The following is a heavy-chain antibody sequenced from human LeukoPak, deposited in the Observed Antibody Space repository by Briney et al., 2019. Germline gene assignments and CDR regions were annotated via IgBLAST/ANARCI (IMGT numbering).Heavy chain of an antibody. Sequence: GGSLRLSCAASGFTFSSYAMSWVRQAPGKGLEWVSAISGSGGSTYYADSVKGRFTISRDNSKNTLYLQMNSLRAEDTAVYYCAKSGVGDYYGSGSYFDPWGQGTLVTVSS. CDR2: ISGSGGST. CDR3: AKSGVGDYYGSGSYFDP. D-gene: IGHD3-10*01. V-gene: IGHV3-23*01. CDR1: GFTFSSYA. J-gene: IGHJ5*02.